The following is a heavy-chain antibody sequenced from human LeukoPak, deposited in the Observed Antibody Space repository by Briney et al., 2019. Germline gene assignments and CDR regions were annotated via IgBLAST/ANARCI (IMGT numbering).Heavy chain of an antibody. CDR2: LYISGST. D-gene: IGHD3-10*01. V-gene: IGHV4-4*07. CDR3: ARDLSGSLYFDY. CDR1: GASISSYY. J-gene: IGHJ4*02. Sequence: PSETLSHTCTVSGASISSYYYNWIRQTAGRGLEWIGRLYISGSTDYNPSLKSRAIISVDTSMNQFSLKLSSVTAADTGVYFCARDLSGSLYFDYWGQGVLLTVSS.